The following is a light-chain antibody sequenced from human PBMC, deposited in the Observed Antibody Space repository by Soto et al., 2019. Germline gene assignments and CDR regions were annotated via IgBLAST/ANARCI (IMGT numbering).Light chain of an antibody. Sequence: EIVLTQSPGTLSLSQGERATLSCRASQSVSNSLAWYQQKPGQPPRLLIYDVSNRATGIPARFSGSGSGTDFTLTITSLEPEDFAVYFCHQRYNWPRVTFGQGTRLE. CDR2: DVS. CDR3: HQRYNWPRVT. CDR1: QSVSNS. J-gene: IGKJ5*01. V-gene: IGKV3-11*01.